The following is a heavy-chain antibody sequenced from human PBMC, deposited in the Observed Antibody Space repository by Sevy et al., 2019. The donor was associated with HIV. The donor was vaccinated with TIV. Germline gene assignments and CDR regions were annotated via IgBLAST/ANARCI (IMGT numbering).Heavy chain of an antibody. CDR3: ARGYDFWSGYRFDY. Sequence: ASVKVSCKASGYTFTGYYMHWMRQAPGQGLEWMGWINPNSGGTNYAQKFQGRVTMTRDTSISTAYMELSRLRSDDTAVYYCARGYDFWSGYRFDYWGQGTLVTVSS. CDR1: GYTFTGYY. V-gene: IGHV1-2*02. CDR2: INPNSGGT. J-gene: IGHJ4*02. D-gene: IGHD3-3*01.